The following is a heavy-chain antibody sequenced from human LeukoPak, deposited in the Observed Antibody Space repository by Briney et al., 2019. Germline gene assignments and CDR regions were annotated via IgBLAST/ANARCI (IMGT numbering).Heavy chain of an antibody. CDR3: ARAAAAWWSGGSRYYFDY. Sequence: SESLSLTCAVYGGSFSGYYWSWIRQPPGKGLEWIGSINNSGSNNYNPALKSGVTITVGTSTNQFSLKLRTVTAADAAGYYCARAAAAWWSGGSRYYFDYWGQGTLVTVSS. D-gene: IGHD6-13*01. CDR1: GGSFSGYY. J-gene: IGHJ4*02. V-gene: IGHV4-34*01. CDR2: INNSGSN.